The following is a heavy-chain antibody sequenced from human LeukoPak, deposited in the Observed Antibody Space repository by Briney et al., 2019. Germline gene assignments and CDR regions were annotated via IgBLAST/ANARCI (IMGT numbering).Heavy chain of an antibody. J-gene: IGHJ6*03. CDR1: GRTFTNYH. D-gene: IGHD6-6*01. Sequence: GASVKVSCKASGRTFTNYHIHWVRQPPGQGLEWMGIINPSGGSTSYAQKFQGRVTMTRDTSTSTFYMELSSLRSADTAVYYCASSSYYYYYMDVWGKGTTVTVAS. CDR3: ASSSYYYYYMDV. CDR2: INPSGGST. V-gene: IGHV1-46*03.